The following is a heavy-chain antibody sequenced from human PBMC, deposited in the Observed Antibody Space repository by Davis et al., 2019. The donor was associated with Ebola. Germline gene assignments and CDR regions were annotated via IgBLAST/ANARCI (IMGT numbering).Heavy chain of an antibody. V-gene: IGHV1-18*04. J-gene: IGHJ5*02. CDR2: ISAYNGNT. CDR1: GYTFTSYG. D-gene: IGHD2-2*01. Sequence: ASVKVSCKASGYTFTSYGISWVRQAPGQGLEWMGWISAYNGNTNYAQKLQGRVTMTTDTSTSTAYMELRSLRSDDTAVYYCAKVVVVPAATWFDPWGQGTLVTVSS. CDR3: AKVVVVPAATWFDP.